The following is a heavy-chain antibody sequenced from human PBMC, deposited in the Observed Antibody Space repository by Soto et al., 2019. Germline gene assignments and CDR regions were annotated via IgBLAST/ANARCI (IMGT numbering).Heavy chain of an antibody. CDR1: GFNFTDHW. CDR2: ITSDGKSK. J-gene: IGHJ5*02. D-gene: IGHD2-21*02. V-gene: IGHV3-74*01. Sequence: GGSLRLSCAASGFNFTDHWMHWVRQAPGKGLVWVSRITSDGKSKAYAESVKGRFAISRDNAKNTVYLQMNGLTVEDTAVYYCARESGDWPLNWFDPWGQGTLVTVSS. CDR3: ARESGDWPLNWFDP.